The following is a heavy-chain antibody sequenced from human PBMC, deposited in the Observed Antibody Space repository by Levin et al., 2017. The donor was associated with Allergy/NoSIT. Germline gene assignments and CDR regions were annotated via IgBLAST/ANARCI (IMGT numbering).Heavy chain of an antibody. Sequence: GESLKISCAASGFTFSSYGFQWVRQAPGKGLEWVAVISRDGRKKDYADSVKGRFTISRDNSRNTLSLQMDSLRAEDTAVYYWVRDVLRGGQGTLVTVSS. CDR2: ISRDGRKK. V-gene: IGHV3-30*04. CDR1: GFTFSSYG. D-gene: IGHD5/OR15-5a*01. J-gene: IGHJ4*02. CDR3: VRDVLR.